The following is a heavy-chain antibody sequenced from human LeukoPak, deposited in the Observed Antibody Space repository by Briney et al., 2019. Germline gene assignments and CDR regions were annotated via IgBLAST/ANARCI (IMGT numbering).Heavy chain of an antibody. D-gene: IGHD2-2*01. CDR2: IYPGDSDT. CDR1: GYSFTSYW. V-gene: IGHV5-51*01. Sequence: GESLKISCKGSGYSFTSYWIGWVRQMPGKGLEWRGIIYPGDSDTRYSTSFEGQVTISADKSISTAYLQWSSLKASDTAMYYCARHKDVVPAATLPNWFDPRGQGTLVTVSA. CDR3: ARHKDVVPAATLPNWFDP. J-gene: IGHJ5*02.